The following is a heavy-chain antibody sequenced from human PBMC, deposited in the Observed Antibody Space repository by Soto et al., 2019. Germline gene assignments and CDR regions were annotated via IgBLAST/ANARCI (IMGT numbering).Heavy chain of an antibody. D-gene: IGHD3-22*01. CDR3: AKARPTYYDSSGYYYFPYYFDY. J-gene: IGHJ4*02. CDR2: IKDDGSEI. CDR1: GLPFIHYL. Sequence: VGSLILSCAASGLPFIHYLMTWVRPAPGKGLEWVANIKDDGSEIYYVDSAKGRFTISRDNSKNTLYLQMNSLRAEDTAVYYCAKARPTYYDSSGYYYFPYYFDYWGQGTRVNVSS. V-gene: IGHV3-7*03.